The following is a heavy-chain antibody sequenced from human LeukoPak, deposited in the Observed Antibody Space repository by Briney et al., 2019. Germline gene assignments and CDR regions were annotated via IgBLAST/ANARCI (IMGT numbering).Heavy chain of an antibody. CDR3: ARDGNNYGSYEYFQY. V-gene: IGHV1-2*02. J-gene: IGHJ1*01. Sequence: GASVKVSCKASGYTFTGYYMHWVRQAPGQGLEWMGWINPNSGGTNYAQKIQGRVTMTRDTSISTAYMELSRLRSDDTAVYYCARDGNNYGSYEYFQYWGQGTLVTVSS. CDR2: INPNSGGT. CDR1: GYTFTGYY. D-gene: IGHD5-18*01.